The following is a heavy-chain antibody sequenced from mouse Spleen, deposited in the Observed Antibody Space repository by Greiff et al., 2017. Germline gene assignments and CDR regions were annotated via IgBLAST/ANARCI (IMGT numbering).Heavy chain of an antibody. Sequence: QVQLQQPGAELVRPGSSVKLSCKASGYTFTSYWMDWVKQRPGQGLEWIGNIYPSDSETHYNQKFKDKATLTVDKSSSTAYMQLSSLTSEDSAVYYCARSTMITLFAYWGQGTLVTVSA. J-gene: IGHJ3*01. D-gene: IGHD2-4*01. V-gene: IGHV1-61*01. CDR3: ARSTMITLFAY. CDR1: GYTFTSYW. CDR2: IYPSDSET.